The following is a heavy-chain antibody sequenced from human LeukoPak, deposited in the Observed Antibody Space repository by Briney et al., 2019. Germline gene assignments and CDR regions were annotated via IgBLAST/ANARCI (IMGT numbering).Heavy chain of an antibody. D-gene: IGHD6-13*01. J-gene: IGHJ6*03. CDR3: TRAAAGRFYYYYYMDV. Sequence: PGGSLRLSCAASGFTFSSYWMSWVRQAPGKGLEWVGFIRRKAHGGTTEYAASVKGRFTISRDDSKSIAYLQINSLKTEDTAVYYCTRAAAGRFYYYYYMDVWGKGTTVTISS. CDR1: GFTFSSYW. CDR2: IRRKAHGGTT. V-gene: IGHV3-49*04.